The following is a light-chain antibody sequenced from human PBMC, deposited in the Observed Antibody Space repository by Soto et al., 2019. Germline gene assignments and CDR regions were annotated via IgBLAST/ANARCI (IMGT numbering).Light chain of an antibody. Sequence: DIQMTQSPSTLSASVGDRVTITCRASQSISSWLAWYQQKPGKAPKLLIYKASSLESGVPSRFSGSGSGTEFTLTISSLQPDDFATYYCQQYNSPSPATFGQGTKVEIK. V-gene: IGKV1-5*03. CDR2: KAS. J-gene: IGKJ1*01. CDR1: QSISSW. CDR3: QQYNSPSPAT.